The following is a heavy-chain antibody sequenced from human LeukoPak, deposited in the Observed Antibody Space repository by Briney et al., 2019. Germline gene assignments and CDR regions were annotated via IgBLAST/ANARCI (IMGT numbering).Heavy chain of an antibody. CDR3: ARDGPPGTVTTSLRAFAI. D-gene: IGHD4-17*01. CDR2: INPSGGST. CDR1: GYTFTSYY. V-gene: IGHV1-46*01. Sequence: ASVKVSRKASGYTFTSYYMHWVRQAPGQGLEWMGIINPSGGSTSYAQKFQGRGTITRDTSTSTVYMELRSLRSEATAVYYCARDGPPGTVTTSLRAFAIWGQGTMVTVSS. J-gene: IGHJ3*02.